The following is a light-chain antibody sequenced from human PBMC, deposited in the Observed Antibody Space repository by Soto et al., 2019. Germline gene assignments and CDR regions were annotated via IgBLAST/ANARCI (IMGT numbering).Light chain of an antibody. J-gene: IGLJ1*01. CDR2: EVS. CDR1: SSDVGGYNY. Sequence: QSALTQPPSASGSPGQSVTISCTGTSSDVGGYNYVSWYQQHPGKAPKLMIYEVSKRPSGVPDRFSGSKSGNTASLTVSGLQAEDEADYYCSSDAGSTGDVFGTGTKLTVL. CDR3: SSDAGSTGDV. V-gene: IGLV2-8*01.